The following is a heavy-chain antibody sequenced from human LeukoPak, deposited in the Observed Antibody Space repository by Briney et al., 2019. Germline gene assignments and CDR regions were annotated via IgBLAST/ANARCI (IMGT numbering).Heavy chain of an antibody. D-gene: IGHD4-17*01. CDR2: ISGSGGST. J-gene: IGHJ6*03. CDR3: AKEIGVTVTTDSDYFYMDV. CDR1: GFTFSTYA. Sequence: ESGRSLRLSCAASGFTFSTYAVCWVRQAPGKGLEWVSAISGSGGSTYYVDSVKGRFTISRDNSKNTLYLQMNSLRGEDTAVYYCAKEIGVTVTTDSDYFYMDVWGKGTTVTVSS. V-gene: IGHV3-23*01.